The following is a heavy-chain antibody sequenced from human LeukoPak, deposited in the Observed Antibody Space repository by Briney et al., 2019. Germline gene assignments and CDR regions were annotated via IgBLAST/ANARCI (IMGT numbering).Heavy chain of an antibody. CDR1: GYTFTSYG. D-gene: IGHD3-22*01. Sequence: ASVKVSCKASGYTFTSYGISWVRQAPGQGLEWMGWISAYNGNTNYAQKLQGRVTMTTDTSTSTAYMELRSLRSDDTAVYYCARAPQYYYDSSGYPFLFDYWGQGTLVTVPS. V-gene: IGHV1-18*01. J-gene: IGHJ4*02. CDR2: ISAYNGNT. CDR3: ARAPQYYYDSSGYPFLFDY.